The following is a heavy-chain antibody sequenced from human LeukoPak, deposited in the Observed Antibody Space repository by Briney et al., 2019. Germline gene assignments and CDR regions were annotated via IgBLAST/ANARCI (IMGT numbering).Heavy chain of an antibody. CDR1: GFTFSSYS. V-gene: IGHV3-21*01. CDR2: ISSSSSFI. D-gene: IGHD3-10*02. J-gene: IGHJ6*04. Sequence: GGSLRLSCAASGFTFSSYSINWVRQAPGKGLEWVSSISSSSSFIYYADSVKGRFTISRDNAKNSLYLQMNSLRAEDTAVYYCAELSITMIGGVWGKGTMVTISS. CDR3: AELSITMIGGV.